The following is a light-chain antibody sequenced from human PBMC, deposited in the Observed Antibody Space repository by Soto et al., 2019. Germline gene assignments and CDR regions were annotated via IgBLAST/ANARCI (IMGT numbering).Light chain of an antibody. CDR2: GAS. CDR1: QSVTSTY. CDR3: QQYGSSPLT. J-gene: IGKJ4*01. Sequence: EIVLTQSPGILSLSPGERATLSCRASQSVTSTYLVWYQQKPGQAPRLLIHGASSRATGIPARFSGSGSGTCFTVTISRLETEDCAVYYCQQYGSSPLTFGGGTQVEIK. V-gene: IGKV3-20*01.